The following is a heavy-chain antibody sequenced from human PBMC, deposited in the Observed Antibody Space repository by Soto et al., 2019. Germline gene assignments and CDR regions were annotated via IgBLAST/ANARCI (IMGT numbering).Heavy chain of an antibody. D-gene: IGHD5-18*01. CDR1: GFTFSTYS. J-gene: IGHJ6*02. V-gene: IGHV3-21*01. Sequence: EVQLVESGGGLVKPGGSLRLSCAASGFTFSTYSMNWVRQAPGKGLEWVSSISSSSGYIYYADSVKGRFTISRDDAKNSLSLQMNSLRAEDTAVYYCARVRSYSYGQWYGMDVWGQGTTVTVSS. CDR2: ISSSSGYI. CDR3: ARVRSYSYGQWYGMDV.